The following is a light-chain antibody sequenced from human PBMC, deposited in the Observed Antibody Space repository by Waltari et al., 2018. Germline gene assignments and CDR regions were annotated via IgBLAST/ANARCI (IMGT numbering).Light chain of an antibody. Sequence: QSVLTQPPSASGTPGQRVTISCFGRNSTTWSHQACGYQQFPGTAPKLLTYSNKQRPSGVPDRFSGSKSGTAASLAISGLRSEDEADYYCASWDDYLGGWEFGGGTKVTVL. V-gene: IGLV1-47*02. CDR3: ASWDDYLGGWE. CDR1: NSTTWSHQ. J-gene: IGLJ3*02. CDR2: SNK.